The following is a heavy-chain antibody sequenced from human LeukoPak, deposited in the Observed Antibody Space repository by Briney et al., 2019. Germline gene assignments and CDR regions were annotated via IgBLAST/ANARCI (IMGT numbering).Heavy chain of an antibody. CDR3: ARDYCSSTSCYSGDHYGMDV. CDR2: ISSSGSTI. CDR1: GYTFSDYY. D-gene: IGHD2-2*02. J-gene: IGHJ6*02. Sequence: GGSLRLSCAASGYTFSDYYMSWIRQAPGKGLEWVSYISSSGSTIYYADSVKGRFTISRDNAKNSLYLQMNSLRAEDTAVYYCARDYCSSTSCYSGDHYGMDVWGQGTMVTVSS. V-gene: IGHV3-11*01.